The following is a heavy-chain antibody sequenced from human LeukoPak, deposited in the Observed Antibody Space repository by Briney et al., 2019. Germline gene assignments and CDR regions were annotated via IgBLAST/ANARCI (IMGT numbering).Heavy chain of an antibody. Sequence: PSETLSLTCTVSGGSINSYYWSWIRQPPGKGLEWIGYIYYSGSTNYNPSLKSRVTISVDTSKNQFSLKLSSVTAADTAVYYCAREHSSSWVDYWGQGILVLVSS. J-gene: IGHJ4*02. CDR1: GGSINSYY. CDR2: IYYSGST. D-gene: IGHD6-13*01. CDR3: AREHSSSWVDY. V-gene: IGHV4-59*01.